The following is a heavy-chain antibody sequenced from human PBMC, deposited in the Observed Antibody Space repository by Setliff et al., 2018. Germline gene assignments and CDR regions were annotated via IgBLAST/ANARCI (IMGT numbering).Heavy chain of an antibody. CDR3: ARDQYTSGWHGPPESYFDC. V-gene: IGHV4-59*01. D-gene: IGHD6-19*01. CDR1: GGSISGYY. CDR2: IYYTGNT. J-gene: IGHJ4*01. Sequence: SETLSLTCTVSGGSISGYYWSWIRQPPGKELEWIGYIYYTGNTKYNPSLGSRITMSVDTSKNQFSLKLSSVTAADTAVYYCARDQYTSGWHGPPESYFDCWGLGILVTVSS.